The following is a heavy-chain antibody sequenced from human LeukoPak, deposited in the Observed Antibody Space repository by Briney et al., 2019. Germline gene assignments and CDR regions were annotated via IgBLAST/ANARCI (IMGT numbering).Heavy chain of an antibody. CDR2: ISSSGSNT. CDR1: GFRFSSYA. Sequence: GGSLRLSCAASGFRFSSYAMSWVRQAPGKGLEWVSAISSSGSNTNYANSVKGRFIISRDNSKNTLYLQMNSLRAEGTAIYYCAKALTDELMSRSHYNFWSGYHPSGTVYYYMDVWGKGTTVTVSS. D-gene: IGHD3-3*01. J-gene: IGHJ6*03. V-gene: IGHV3-23*01. CDR3: AKALTDELMSRSHYNFWSGYHPSGTVYYYMDV.